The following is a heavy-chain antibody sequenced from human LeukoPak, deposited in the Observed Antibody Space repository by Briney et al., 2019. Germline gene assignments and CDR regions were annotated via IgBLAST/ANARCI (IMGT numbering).Heavy chain of an antibody. Sequence: SVKVSCKASGSTFSSYGFSWGRLPPGQGLEWMGWISAYNGNRTYSQKLQGRVTMTTDTSTSNAYMVLSSLRTEATTVLYCARDARHSYCSSTTCYRGRLDPWGQGTLVTVSS. D-gene: IGHD2-2*01. CDR3: ARDARHSYCSSTTCYRGRLDP. CDR1: GSTFSSYG. V-gene: IGHV1-18*01. CDR2: ISAYNGNR. J-gene: IGHJ5*02.